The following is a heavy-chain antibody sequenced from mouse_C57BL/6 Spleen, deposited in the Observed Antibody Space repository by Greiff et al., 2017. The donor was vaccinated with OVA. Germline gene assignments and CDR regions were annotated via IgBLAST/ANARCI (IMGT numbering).Heavy chain of an antibody. D-gene: IGHD2-1*01. CDR2: ISNLAYSI. V-gene: IGHV5-15*04. J-gene: IGHJ4*01. Sequence: EVKLVESGGGLVQPGGSLKLSCAASGFTFSDYGMAWVRQAPRKGPEWVAFISNLAYSIYYADTVTGRFTISREHAKNTLYLEMSSLRSEDTAMYYCARMGMGNYSYYAMDYWGQGTSVTVSS. CDR1: GFTFSDYG. CDR3: ARMGMGNYSYYAMDY.